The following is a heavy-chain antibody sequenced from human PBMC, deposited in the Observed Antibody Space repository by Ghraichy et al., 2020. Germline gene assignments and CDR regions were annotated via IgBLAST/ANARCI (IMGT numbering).Heavy chain of an antibody. J-gene: IGHJ6*03. CDR2: IKQDGSEK. V-gene: IGHV3-7*01. CDR3: ARAATLLYYYYYYYMDV. CDR1: GFTFSSYW. Sequence: GSLRLSCAASGFTFSSYWMSWVRQAPGKGLEWVANIKQDGSEKYYVDSVKGRFTISRDNAKNSLYLQMNSLRAEDTAVYYCARAATLLYYYYYYYMDVWGKGTTVTVSS. D-gene: IGHD2-15*01.